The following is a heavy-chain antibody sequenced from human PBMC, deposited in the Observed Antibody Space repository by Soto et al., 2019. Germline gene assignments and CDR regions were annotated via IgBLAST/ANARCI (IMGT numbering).Heavy chain of an antibody. CDR1: GFTFSSYA. V-gene: IGHV3-30*18. CDR3: AKGDFDTSSYLFDY. J-gene: IGHJ4*02. Sequence: RLSCAASGFTFSSYAIHWVRQAPGKGLEWVSLISYDGRNGYYADSVKGRFTISRDNSKNTLYLQMNSLRPEDTAVYYCAKGDFDTSSYLFDYWGQGALVTVSS. D-gene: IGHD6-6*01. CDR2: ISYDGRNG.